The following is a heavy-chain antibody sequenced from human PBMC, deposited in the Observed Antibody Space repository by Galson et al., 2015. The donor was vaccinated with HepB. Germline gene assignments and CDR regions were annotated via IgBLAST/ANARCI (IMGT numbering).Heavy chain of an antibody. D-gene: IGHD5-18*01. CDR2: INPNSGGT. V-gene: IGHV1-2*06. CDR1: GYTFTGYY. J-gene: IGHJ4*02. Sequence: SVKVSCKASGYTFTGYYMHWVRQAPGQGLEWMGRINPNSGGTNYAQKFQGRVTMTRDTSISTAYMELSRLRSDDTAVYYCARDGLAHTAIADYWGQGTLVTVSS. CDR3: ARDGLAHTAIADY.